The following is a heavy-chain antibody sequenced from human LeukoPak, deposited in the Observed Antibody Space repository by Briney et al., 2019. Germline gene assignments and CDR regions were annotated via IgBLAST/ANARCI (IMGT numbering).Heavy chain of an antibody. CDR2: INHSGST. D-gene: IGHD3-22*01. J-gene: IGHJ4*02. V-gene: IGHV4-34*01. Sequence: SETLSLTCAVYGGSFSGYYWSWIRQPPGKGLEWIGEINHSGSTNYNPSLKSRVTISVDTSKNQFSLKLSSVTAADTAVYYCGLLVKQVARRVPKDYWGQGTLVTVSS. CDR1: GGSFSGYY. CDR3: GLLVKQVARRVPKDY.